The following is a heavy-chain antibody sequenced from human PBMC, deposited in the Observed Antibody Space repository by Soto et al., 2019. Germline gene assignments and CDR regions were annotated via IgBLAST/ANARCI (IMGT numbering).Heavy chain of an antibody. D-gene: IGHD3-22*01. CDR1: GYSFTSYW. CDR2: IYPGDSDT. Sequence: RGSLKISCKGSGYSFTSYWIGWVRQMPGKGLEWMGIIYPGDSDTRYSPSFQGQVTISADKSISTAYLQWSSLKASDTAMYYCASHPLPFYDSSGILGSYWGQGTLVTVSS. CDR3: ASHPLPFYDSSGILGSY. V-gene: IGHV5-51*01. J-gene: IGHJ4*02.